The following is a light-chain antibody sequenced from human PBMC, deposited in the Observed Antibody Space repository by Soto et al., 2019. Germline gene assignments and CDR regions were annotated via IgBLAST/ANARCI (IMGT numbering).Light chain of an antibody. CDR1: SGDVGGYNY. V-gene: IGLV2-14*01. Sequence: QSVLTQPASVSWSPGQSITISCTVTSGDVGGYNYVSWYQQHPGKAPKLMIYEVSNRPSGVSNRFSGSKSGNTASLTISGLQAEDEADYYCSSYTSSTPYVFGTGTKVTVL. CDR2: EVS. CDR3: SSYTSSTPYV. J-gene: IGLJ1*01.